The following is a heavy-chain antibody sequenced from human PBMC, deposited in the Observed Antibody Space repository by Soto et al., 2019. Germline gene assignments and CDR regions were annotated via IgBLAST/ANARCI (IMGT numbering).Heavy chain of an antibody. D-gene: IGHD3-10*01. CDR2: TYYSGST. CDR3: ARQSEYYYASGRAAPLYGMDV. V-gene: IGHV4-30-2*03. Sequence: SETLSLTCDVSGYTISTGGYTWAWIRQPPGKALEWIGHTYYSGSTYNNPSLKSRVTISVDTSKNQFSLKLSSVTAADTAVYYCARQSEYYYASGRAAPLYGMDVWGQGTTVTVSS. CDR1: GYTISTGGYT. J-gene: IGHJ6*02.